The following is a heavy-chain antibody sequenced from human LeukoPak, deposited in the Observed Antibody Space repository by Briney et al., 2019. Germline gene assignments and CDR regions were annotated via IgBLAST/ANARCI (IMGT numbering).Heavy chain of an antibody. J-gene: IGHJ3*02. V-gene: IGHV1-18*01. CDR2: ISAYNGNT. Sequence: ASVKVSCKASGYTFTSYGISWVRQAPGQGLEWMGWISAYNGNTNYAQKLQGRVTMTTDTSTSTAYMELRSLRSDDTAVYYCAHTTHYDILTDAFDIWGQGTMVTVSS. D-gene: IGHD3-9*01. CDR1: GYTFTSYG. CDR3: AHTTHYDILTDAFDI.